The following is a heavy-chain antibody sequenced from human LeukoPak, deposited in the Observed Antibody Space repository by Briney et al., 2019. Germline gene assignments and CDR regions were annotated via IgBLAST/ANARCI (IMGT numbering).Heavy chain of an antibody. CDR2: INPNSGGT. D-gene: IGHD3-22*01. CDR3: ARATVVTRPGSAFDI. V-gene: IGHV1-2*02. Sequence: ASVKVSCKASGYTFTGYYMHWVRQAPGQGLEWMGWINPNSGGTNYAQKLQGRVTMTTDTSTSTAYMELRSLRSDDTAVYYCARATVVTRPGSAFDIWGQGTMVTVSS. J-gene: IGHJ3*02. CDR1: GYTFTGYY.